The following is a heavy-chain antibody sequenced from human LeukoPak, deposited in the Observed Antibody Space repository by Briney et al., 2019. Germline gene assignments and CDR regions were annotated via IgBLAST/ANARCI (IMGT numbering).Heavy chain of an antibody. V-gene: IGHV3-7*01. J-gene: IGHJ4*02. D-gene: IGHD3-22*01. CDR1: GFTFSSYW. CDR2: IKQDGSER. Sequence: GGSLRLSCAASGFTFSSYWMSWVRQAPGKGLEWVANIKQDGSERYYVDSVKGRFTISRDNAKNSLYLQMNSLRAEDTAVYYCARVHYASSGCLDYWGQGTLVTVSS. CDR3: ARVHYASSGCLDY.